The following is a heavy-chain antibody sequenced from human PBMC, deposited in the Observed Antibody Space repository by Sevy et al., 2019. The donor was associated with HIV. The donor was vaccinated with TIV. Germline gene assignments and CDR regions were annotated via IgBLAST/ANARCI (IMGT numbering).Heavy chain of an antibody. CDR3: VRGEHSSSSSDY. D-gene: IGHD6-6*01. Sequence: GGSLRLSCAASGFTFSSYAMHWVRQAPGKGLEWVAVISYDGSNKYYADSVKGRFTISRDNSKNTLYLQMNSLRAEDTAVYYCVRGEHSSSSSDYWGQGTLVTVSS. CDR2: ISYDGSNK. V-gene: IGHV3-30*04. J-gene: IGHJ4*02. CDR1: GFTFSSYA.